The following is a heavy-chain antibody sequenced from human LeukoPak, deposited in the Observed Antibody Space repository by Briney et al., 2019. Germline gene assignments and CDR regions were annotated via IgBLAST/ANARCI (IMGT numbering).Heavy chain of an antibody. J-gene: IGHJ4*02. CDR2: ISGSGGNT. V-gene: IGHV3-23*01. CDR1: GVTYSSYA. CDR3: AKPYSGGYGSAYFDF. Sequence: SGRSLRLSCAASGVTYSSYAMSWVRQAPGKGLEWVSSISGSGGNTYYPDSVRGRFTISRDNSKNTLFLQMNSLRAEDTAVYYCAKPYSGGYGSAYFDFWGQGTLVTVSS. D-gene: IGHD1-26*01.